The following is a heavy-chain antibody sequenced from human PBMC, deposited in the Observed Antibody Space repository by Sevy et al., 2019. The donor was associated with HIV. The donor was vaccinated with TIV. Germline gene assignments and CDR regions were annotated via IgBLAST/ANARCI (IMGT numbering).Heavy chain of an antibody. V-gene: IGHV3-23*01. CDR1: GFTFSSYA. Sequence: GGSLRLSCAASGFTFSSYAMSWVRQAPGKGLEWVSAISGSGGSTYYADSVKGRFTIARDNAKNTLYLQMNSLRAEDTAVYYCAKEYYYDSSGSVGAFDIWGQGTMVTVSS. CDR3: AKEYYYDSSGSVGAFDI. D-gene: IGHD3-22*01. CDR2: ISGSGGST. J-gene: IGHJ3*02.